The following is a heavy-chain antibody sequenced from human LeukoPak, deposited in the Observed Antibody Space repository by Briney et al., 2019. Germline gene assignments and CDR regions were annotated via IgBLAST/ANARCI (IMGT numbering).Heavy chain of an antibody. D-gene: IGHD3-10*01. V-gene: IGHV4-34*01. CDR1: GGSFSGYY. CDR2: INHSGST. CDR3: ARGSGPGGY. Sequence: PSETLSLTCAVYGGSFSGYYWSWIRRPPGKGLEWIGEINHSGSTNYNPSLKSRVTISVDTSKNQFSLKLSSVTAADTAVYYCARGSGPGGYWGQGTLVTVSS. J-gene: IGHJ4*02.